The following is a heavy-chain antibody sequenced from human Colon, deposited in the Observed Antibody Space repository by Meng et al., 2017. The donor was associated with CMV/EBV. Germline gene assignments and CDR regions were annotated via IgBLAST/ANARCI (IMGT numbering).Heavy chain of an antibody. CDR2: IRPDGSDE. Sequence: GESLKISCAASGFTFSSYSMNWVRQAPGKGLEWVAFIRPDGSDERYVDSVKGRFTISRDNSKNTLYLQMNSLRDEDTAMYYCANSEASSDSWRGWGRGTLVTVSS. D-gene: IGHD3/OR15-3a*01. CDR1: GFTFSSYS. V-gene: IGHV3-30*02. CDR3: ANSEASSDSWRG. J-gene: IGHJ4*02.